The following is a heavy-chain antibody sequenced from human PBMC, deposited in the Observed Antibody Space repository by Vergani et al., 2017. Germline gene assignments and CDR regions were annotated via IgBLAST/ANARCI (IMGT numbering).Heavy chain of an antibody. V-gene: IGHV3-9*02. CDR3: AKDLGTSSGGGWFDP. Sequence: EVQLEESGGGLVLPGRSLRLSCVASGFTSAGYAMHWVRQAPGKGLEWVSGISWNSNSIGYADSVKGRFTIYRDNAKNSLYLQMNSLRAEDTALYYCAKDLGTSSGGGWFDPWGQGILVTVSS. J-gene: IGHJ5*02. CDR2: ISWNSNSI. CDR1: GFTSAGYA. D-gene: IGHD6-6*01.